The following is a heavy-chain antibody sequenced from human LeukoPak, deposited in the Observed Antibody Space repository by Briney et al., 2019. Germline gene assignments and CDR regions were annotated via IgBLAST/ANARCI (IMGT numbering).Heavy chain of an antibody. J-gene: IGHJ4*02. Sequence: GTSLRLSCVASEFRFSTYAMHWVRQAPGKGLEWVAIISFDGRNQNYADSVKGRFTISRDNAKNSLYLQMNSLRVEDTAVYYCAKEGRSLQTYWGQGTLVTVSS. CDR3: AKEGRSLQTY. CDR1: EFRFSTYA. V-gene: IGHV3-30*04. CDR2: ISFDGRNQ. D-gene: IGHD5-24*01.